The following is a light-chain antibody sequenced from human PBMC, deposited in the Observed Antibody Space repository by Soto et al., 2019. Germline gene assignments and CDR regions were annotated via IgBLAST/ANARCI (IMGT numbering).Light chain of an antibody. CDR2: AAS. CDR1: QGIAPY. Sequence: DVPMTQSPSSLSASVGDRVTITCRASQGIAPYLAWFQQKPGKVPKLLIYAASTLQSGVPSRFSGSGSGTDFTLTISSLQPEDVATYYCQKYNSAPRTFGGGTKVEIK. CDR3: QKYNSAPRT. V-gene: IGKV1-27*01. J-gene: IGKJ4*01.